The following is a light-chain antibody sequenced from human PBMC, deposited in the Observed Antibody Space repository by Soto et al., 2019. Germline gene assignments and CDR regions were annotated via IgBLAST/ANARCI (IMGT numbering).Light chain of an antibody. CDR1: SGHSSYA. V-gene: IGLV4-69*01. Sequence: QLVLTQSASASASLGASVKLTCTLSSGHSSYAIAWHQQQPEKGPRYLMKLNSDGSHSKGDGIPDRFSGSSSGAERYLTISSLQSEDEADYYCQTWVTGIRVFGGGTKLTVL. CDR2: LNSDGSH. J-gene: IGLJ2*01. CDR3: QTWVTGIRV.